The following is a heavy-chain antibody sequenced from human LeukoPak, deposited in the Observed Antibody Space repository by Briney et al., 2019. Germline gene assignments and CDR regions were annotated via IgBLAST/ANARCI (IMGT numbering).Heavy chain of an antibody. Sequence: PSETLSLTCTVSGGSISSYYWSWIRQPPGKGLEGIGYIYYSGSTNYNPSLKSRVTISVDTSKNQFSLKLSSVTAADTAVYYCARMGIVQTEYYYYGMDVWGQGTTVTVSS. D-gene: IGHD3-22*01. V-gene: IGHV4-59*01. CDR2: IYYSGST. J-gene: IGHJ6*02. CDR3: ARMGIVQTEYYYYGMDV. CDR1: GGSISSYY.